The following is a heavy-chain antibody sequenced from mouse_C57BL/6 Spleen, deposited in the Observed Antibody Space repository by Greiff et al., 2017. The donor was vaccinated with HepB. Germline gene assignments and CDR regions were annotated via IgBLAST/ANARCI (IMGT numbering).Heavy chain of an antibody. CDR1: GFTFSDYG. V-gene: IGHV5-17*01. Sequence: DVQLVESGGGLVKPGGSLKLSCAASGFTFSDYGMHWVRQAPEKGLEWVAYISSGSSTIYYADTVKGRFTISRDNAKNTLFLQMTSLRSEDTAMYYCARLGDYSWFAYWGQGTLVTVSA. CDR3: ARLGDYSWFAY. CDR2: ISSGSSTI. D-gene: IGHD2-4*01. J-gene: IGHJ3*01.